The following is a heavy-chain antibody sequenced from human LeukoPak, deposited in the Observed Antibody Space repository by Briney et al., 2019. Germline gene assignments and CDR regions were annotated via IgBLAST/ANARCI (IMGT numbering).Heavy chain of an antibody. J-gene: IGHJ4*02. V-gene: IGHV1-18*01. CDR2: ISAYNGNT. D-gene: IGHD6-19*01. Sequence: ASVKVSCKASGYTFTSYDISWVRQDPGQGLEWMGWISAYNGNTNYAQKLQGRVTMTTDTSTSTAYMELRSLRSDDTAVYYCARDLSSSGWCDYWGQGTLVTVSS. CDR3: ARDLSSSGWCDY. CDR1: GYTFTSYD.